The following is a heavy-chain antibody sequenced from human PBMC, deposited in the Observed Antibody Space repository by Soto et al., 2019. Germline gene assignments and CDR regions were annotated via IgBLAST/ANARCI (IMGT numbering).Heavy chain of an antibody. CDR3: ARVGRESPYYYYGMDV. D-gene: IGHD3-10*01. V-gene: IGHV3-30*03. J-gene: IGHJ6*02. CDR2: ISYDGSNK. Sequence: GGSLRLSCAASGFTFSSYGIHWVRQAPGKGLEWVAVISYDGSNKYYADSVKGRFTISRDNSKNTLYLQMNSLRSEDTAVYYCARVGRESPYYYYGMDVWGQGTTVTVSS. CDR1: GFTFSSYG.